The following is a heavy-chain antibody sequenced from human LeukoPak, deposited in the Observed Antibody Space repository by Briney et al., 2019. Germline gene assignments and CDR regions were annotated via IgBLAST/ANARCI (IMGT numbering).Heavy chain of an antibody. J-gene: IGHJ4*02. CDR2: ISSRSSYI. CDR1: GFTFSSYS. Sequence: GGSLRLSCAASGFTFSSYSMNWVRQAPGKGLEWVSSISSRSSYIYYADSVKGRFTISRDNAKNSLYLQMNSLRAEDTAVYYCALKAVAGPWGYWGQGTLVTVSS. V-gene: IGHV3-21*01. D-gene: IGHD6-19*01. CDR3: ALKAVAGPWGY.